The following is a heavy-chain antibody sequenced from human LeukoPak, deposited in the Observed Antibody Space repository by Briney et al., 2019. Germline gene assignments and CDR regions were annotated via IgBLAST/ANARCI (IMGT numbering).Heavy chain of an antibody. CDR3: AKDSMMVVVAGYYFEY. J-gene: IGHJ4*02. D-gene: IGHD3-22*01. Sequence: GGSLRLSCAASGFTFSHYGVHWVRQAPGKGLEWVAVISYDGSNKYFADSVKGRFTISRDNSKNTLYLQMNSLRAEDTAVYYCAKDSMMVVVAGYYFEYWGQGTLVTVSS. V-gene: IGHV3-30*18. CDR1: GFTFSHYG. CDR2: ISYDGSNK.